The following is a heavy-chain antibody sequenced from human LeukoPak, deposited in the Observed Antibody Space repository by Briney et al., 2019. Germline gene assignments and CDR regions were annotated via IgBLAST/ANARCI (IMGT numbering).Heavy chain of an antibody. Sequence: SETLSLTCTVSGGSISSYYWSWIRQPPGKGLEWIGYIYNSGSTNYNPSLKSRVTISVDMSKNQFSLKLSSVTAADTAVYYCARVIMSSVYYYYMDVWGKGITVTVSS. V-gene: IGHV4-59*01. CDR3: ARVIMSSVYYYYMDV. CDR1: GGSISSYY. J-gene: IGHJ6*03. CDR2: IYNSGST. D-gene: IGHD2-21*01.